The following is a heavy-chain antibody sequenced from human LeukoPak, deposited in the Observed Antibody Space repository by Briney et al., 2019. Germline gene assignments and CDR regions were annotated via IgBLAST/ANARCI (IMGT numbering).Heavy chain of an antibody. J-gene: IGHJ4*02. D-gene: IGHD1-26*01. CDR2: XXXXXGTA. Sequence: SVKVSCKASGGTFSSYAISXXXXXPGQXXXXXGXXXXXXGTANYAXXFXXXVXIXXXXSTSTAYMELRSLRSEDTAVYYCARDSRLSGSYYVYWGQGTLVTVSS. V-gene: IGHV1-69*05. CDR1: GGTFSSYA. CDR3: ARDSRLSGSYYVY.